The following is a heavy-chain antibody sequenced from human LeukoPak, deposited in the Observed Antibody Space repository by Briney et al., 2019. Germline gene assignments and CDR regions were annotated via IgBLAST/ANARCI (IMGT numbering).Heavy chain of an antibody. CDR3: ARENGDYYYYMDV. CDR1: GGSFSGYY. Sequence: PSETLSLTCAVYGGSFSGYYWSWIRQPPGKGLEWIGEINHSGSTNYNPSLKSRVTISVDTSKNQFSLKLSSVTAADTAVYYCARENGDYYYYMDVWGKGTTVTVSS. J-gene: IGHJ6*03. D-gene: IGHD4-17*01. V-gene: IGHV4-34*01. CDR2: INHSGST.